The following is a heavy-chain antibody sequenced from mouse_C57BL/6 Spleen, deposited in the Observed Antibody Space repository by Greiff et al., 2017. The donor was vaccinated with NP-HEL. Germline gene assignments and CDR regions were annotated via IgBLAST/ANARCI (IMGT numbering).Heavy chain of an antibody. Sequence: EVQLMESGGGLVKPGGSLKLSCAASGFTFSSYAMSWVRQTPEKRLEWVATISDGGSYTYYPDNVKGRFTISRDNAKNNLYLQMSHLKSEDTAMYYCARDLDSNWFAYWGQGTLVTVSA. CDR3: ARDLDSNWFAY. V-gene: IGHV5-4*01. J-gene: IGHJ3*01. CDR1: GFTFSSYA. CDR2: ISDGGSYT. D-gene: IGHD2-5*01.